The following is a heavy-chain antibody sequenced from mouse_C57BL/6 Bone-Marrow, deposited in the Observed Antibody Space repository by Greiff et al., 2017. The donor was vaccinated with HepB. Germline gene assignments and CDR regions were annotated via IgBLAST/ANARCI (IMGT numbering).Heavy chain of an antibody. J-gene: IGHJ2*01. CDR1: FYTFTIYF. Sequence: TSFPFSFNSSFYTFTIYFIHFLNHIPLQFLYFILFLDPSDIYTNYNQKFNFKATLTVDTSSSTAYMQLSSLTSEDSAVYYCARAAYWGQGNTLTVSS. D-gene: IGHD6-1*01. V-gene: IGHV1-59*01. CDR2: LDPSDIYT. CDR3: ARAAY.